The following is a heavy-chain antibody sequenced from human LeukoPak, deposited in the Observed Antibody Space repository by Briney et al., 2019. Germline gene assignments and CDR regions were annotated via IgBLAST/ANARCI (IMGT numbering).Heavy chain of an antibody. Sequence: GGSLRLSCAVSGFPFTNYWMSWVRQAPGKGLEWVANIKEDGSVMYYVDSLKGRFTISRDSAQNSVYLQMNSLRVEDTAVYFCARDLWGSYSTGSYLDYWGQGALVTVSS. J-gene: IGHJ4*02. CDR1: GFPFTNYW. CDR2: IKEDGSVM. CDR3: ARDLWGSYSTGSYLDY. D-gene: IGHD6-19*01. V-gene: IGHV3-7*01.